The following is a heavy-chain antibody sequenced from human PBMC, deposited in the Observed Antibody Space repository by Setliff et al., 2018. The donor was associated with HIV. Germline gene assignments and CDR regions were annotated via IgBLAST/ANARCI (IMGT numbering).Heavy chain of an antibody. J-gene: IGHJ4*02. Sequence: PGGSLRLSCAASGFTFSTYAMSWVRQAPGKGLEWVSAISGSGGSTYYADSVKGRFSISRDNSKNTLYLQMNNLRAEDTALYYCAREPYYDILTGYLDHWGQGTLVTVSS. CDR2: ISGSGGST. CDR1: GFTFSTYA. V-gene: IGHV3-23*01. CDR3: AREPYYDILTGYLDH. D-gene: IGHD3-9*01.